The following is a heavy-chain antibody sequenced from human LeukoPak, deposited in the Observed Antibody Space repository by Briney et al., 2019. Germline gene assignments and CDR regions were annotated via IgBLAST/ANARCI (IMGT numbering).Heavy chain of an antibody. Sequence: GGSLRLSCAASGLSLSSNYISWVRQAPGKGLGWVSVIFSDGSTYYADSVQGRFTISRDNSKNTLYLQMNSLRIEDAAVYYLVFFWISGWFDAWSQGTLVTVPS. D-gene: IGHD3-3*01. J-gene: IGHJ5*02. CDR2: IFSDGST. CDR1: GLSLSSNY. V-gene: IGHV3-66*02. CDR3: VFFWISGWFDA.